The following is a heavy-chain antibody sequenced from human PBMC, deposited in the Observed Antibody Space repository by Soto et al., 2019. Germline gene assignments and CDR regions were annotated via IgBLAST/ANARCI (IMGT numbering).Heavy chain of an antibody. CDR1: GYSFTSYG. CDR3: ARDLALALIDC. CDR2: MSAYNGNT. Sequence: QVQLVQSGAEVKKPGASVKVSCKASGYSFTSYGISWVRQAPGQGLEWMGWMSAYNGNTKYAQKLQGRVTMTTDTSTSTAYMALRRLRSDLTAVYSCARDLALALIDCWGQGTLVTLAS. D-gene: IGHD6-19*01. V-gene: IGHV1-18*01. J-gene: IGHJ4*02.